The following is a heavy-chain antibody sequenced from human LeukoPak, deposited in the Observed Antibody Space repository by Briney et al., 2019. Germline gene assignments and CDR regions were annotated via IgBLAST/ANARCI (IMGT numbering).Heavy chain of an antibody. Sequence: GGSLRLSCAASGFTFSSYSMNWVRQAPGKGLEWVSSISSSSSYIYYADSVKGRFTISRDNAKNSLYLQMNSLRAEDTAVYYCARDSAGFRAFDIWGQGTMVTVSS. J-gene: IGHJ3*02. D-gene: IGHD6-25*01. V-gene: IGHV3-21*01. CDR1: GFTFSSYS. CDR2: ISSSSSYI. CDR3: ARDSAGFRAFDI.